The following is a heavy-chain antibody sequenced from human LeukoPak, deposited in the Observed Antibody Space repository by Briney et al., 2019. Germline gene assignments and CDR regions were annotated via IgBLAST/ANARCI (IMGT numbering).Heavy chain of an antibody. J-gene: IGHJ4*02. CDR3: ASRSVYGDYGGDY. D-gene: IGHD4-17*01. Sequence: GGSLRLSCAASGFTFSSYEMNWVRQAPGKGLEWVSYISSSGSTIYYADSVKGRFTISRDNAKNSLYLQMNSLRAEDTGVYYCASRSVYGDYGGDYWGQGTLVTVSS. V-gene: IGHV3-48*03. CDR2: ISSSGSTI. CDR1: GFTFSSYE.